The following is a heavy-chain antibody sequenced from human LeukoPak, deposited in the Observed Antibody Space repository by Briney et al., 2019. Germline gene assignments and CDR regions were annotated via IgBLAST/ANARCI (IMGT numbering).Heavy chain of an antibody. CDR1: GYTFTSYG. Sequence: ASVKVSCKASGYTFTSYGISWVRQAPGQGLEWMGWISAYNGNTNYAQKLQGRVTMTTDTSTSTAYMELRSLRSDDTAVYYCARDVSDFWSGYFNYYYYYGMDVWGQGTTVTVSS. CDR3: ARDVSDFWSGYFNYYYYYGMDV. J-gene: IGHJ6*02. D-gene: IGHD3-3*01. V-gene: IGHV1-18*01. CDR2: ISAYNGNT.